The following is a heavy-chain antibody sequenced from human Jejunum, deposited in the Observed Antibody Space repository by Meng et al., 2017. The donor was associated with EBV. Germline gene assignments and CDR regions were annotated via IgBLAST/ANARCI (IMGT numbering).Heavy chain of an antibody. CDR1: GFTFSSYW. CDR2: INGDGSGS. J-gene: IGHJ4*02. D-gene: IGHD1-20*01. V-gene: IGHV3-74*01. Sequence: VDAGGCLVPPGGSLRLSCAASGFTFSSYWMHWCRQAPGKGLLWVSRINGDGSGSNYADSVRGRFTISRDNAKNTLSLQMNSLRAEDTAVYYCVRDGDNWNFDYWGQGTLVTVSS. CDR3: VRDGDNWNFDY.